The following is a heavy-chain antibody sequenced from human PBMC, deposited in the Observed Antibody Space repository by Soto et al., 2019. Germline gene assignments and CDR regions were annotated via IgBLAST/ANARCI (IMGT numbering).Heavy chain of an antibody. Sequence: GSLSLSFEGSGFTFKNYCMHSVLQALGKVLHWGSTMSGSGDSTYYADSVKVRLTIFRDNSKKTLFLQMKRLRAGDTALYYCAKFREYSQGSGSRTYYFYGIDVWGQGTTVRVSS. CDR2: MSGSGDST. CDR1: GFTFKNYC. D-gene: IGHD3-10*01. V-gene: IGHV3-23*01. CDR3: AKFREYSQGSGSRTYYFYGIDV. J-gene: IGHJ6*01.